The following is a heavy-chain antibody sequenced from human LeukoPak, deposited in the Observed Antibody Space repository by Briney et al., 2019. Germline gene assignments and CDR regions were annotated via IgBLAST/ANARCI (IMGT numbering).Heavy chain of an antibody. J-gene: IGHJ4*02. V-gene: IGHV1-2*02. CDR3: ARDLTHLRLGELSQPRY. Sequence: ASVKVSCKASGYTFTGYYMHWVRQAPGQGLEWMGWINPNSGGTNYAQKLQGRVTMTTDTSTSTAYMELRSLRSDDTAVYYCARDLTHLRLGELSQPRYWGQGTLVTVSS. CDR2: INPNSGGT. D-gene: IGHD3-16*02. CDR1: GYTFTGYY.